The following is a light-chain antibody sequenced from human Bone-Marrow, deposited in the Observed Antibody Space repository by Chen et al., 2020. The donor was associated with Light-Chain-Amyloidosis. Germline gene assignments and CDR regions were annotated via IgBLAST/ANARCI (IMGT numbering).Light chain of an antibody. CDR3: QVWDRSSDRPV. Sequence: SYVLTQPPSVSVAPGKTARITRGGNNIGSKSVHWYQQKPGQAPLLVVYDDSDRPSGIPERLSGSNSGNTATLTISRVEDGDEADYYCQVWDRSSDRPVFGGGTKLTVL. CDR2: DDS. J-gene: IGLJ3*02. V-gene: IGLV3-21*03. CDR1: NIGSKS.